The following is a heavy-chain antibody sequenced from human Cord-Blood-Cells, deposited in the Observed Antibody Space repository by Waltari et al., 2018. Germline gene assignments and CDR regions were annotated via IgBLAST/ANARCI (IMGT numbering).Heavy chain of an antibody. V-gene: IGHV3-33*01. CDR1: GFTFSTSG. D-gene: IGHD3-10*01. CDR2: IWYDGSNK. CDR3: ASLRYGSGSYYYYGMDV. J-gene: IGHJ6*02. Sequence: QVQLVESGGGVVQPGRSLRLSCAASGFTFSTSGMHWVRQGPGKGLEWVAVIWYDGSNKYYADSVKGRFTISRDNSKNTLYLQMNSLRAEDTAVYYCASLRYGSGSYYYYGMDVWGQGTTVTVSS.